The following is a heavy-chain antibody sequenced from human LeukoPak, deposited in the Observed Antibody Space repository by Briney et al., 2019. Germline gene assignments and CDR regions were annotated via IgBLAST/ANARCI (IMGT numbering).Heavy chain of an antibody. Sequence: GGSLRLSCAASGFTFDDYAMHWVRQAPGKGLEWVSGISWNSGSIGYADSVKGRFTISRDNAKNSLYLQMNSLRAEDTALYYCAKGLAARPAFPLDYWGQGTLVTVSS. CDR3: AKGLAARPAFPLDY. J-gene: IGHJ4*02. CDR2: ISWNSGSI. V-gene: IGHV3-9*01. D-gene: IGHD6-6*01. CDR1: GFTFDDYA.